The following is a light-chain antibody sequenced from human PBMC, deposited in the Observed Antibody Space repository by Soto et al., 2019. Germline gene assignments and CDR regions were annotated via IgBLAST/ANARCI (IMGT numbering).Light chain of an antibody. Sequence: IGLTQSAGTLSLSPGERATLSCRASQSVSSSYLAWYQQKPGQAPRLLIFAASSRASGIPDRFSGSGSGTDFTLTISRLEPEDFALFYCQYHGSSPITFGQGTRLEIK. CDR1: QSVSSSY. CDR2: AAS. J-gene: IGKJ5*01. V-gene: IGKV3-20*01. CDR3: QYHGSSPIT.